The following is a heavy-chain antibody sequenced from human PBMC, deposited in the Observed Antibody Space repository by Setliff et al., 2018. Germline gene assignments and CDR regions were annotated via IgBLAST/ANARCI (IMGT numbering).Heavy chain of an antibody. CDR3: ARDGWFGEFLDY. V-gene: IGHV1-2*02. D-gene: IGHD3-10*01. CDR1: GYTFTGYF. Sequence: ASVKVSCKASGYTFTGYFIHWLRQAPGQGLEWLGWINPNSGGTNYAQKFQGRVTMTRDTSISTAYMELSRLRSDDTAVYYCARDGWFGEFLDYWGQGTLVTVSS. J-gene: IGHJ4*02. CDR2: INPNSGGT.